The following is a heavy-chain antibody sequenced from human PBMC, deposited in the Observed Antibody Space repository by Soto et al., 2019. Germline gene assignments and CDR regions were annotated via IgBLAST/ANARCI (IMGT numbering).Heavy chain of an antibody. CDR2: ISYDGSNK. V-gene: IGHV3-30*18. Sequence: GGSLRLSCAASGFTFSSYGMHWVRQAPGKGLEWVAVISYDGSNKYYADSVKGRFAISRDNSKNTLYLQMNSLRAEDTAVYYCAKSGARYYGSGSYYDYSYYYGMDVWGQGTTVTSP. CDR3: AKSGARYYGSGSYYDYSYYYGMDV. J-gene: IGHJ6*02. D-gene: IGHD3-10*01. CDR1: GFTFSSYG.